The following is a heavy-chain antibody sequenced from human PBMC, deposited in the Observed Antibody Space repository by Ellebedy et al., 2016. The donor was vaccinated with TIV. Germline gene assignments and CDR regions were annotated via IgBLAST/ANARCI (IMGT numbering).Heavy chain of an antibody. CDR2: IYYSGST. D-gene: IGHD3-22*01. J-gene: IGHJ4*02. Sequence: MPSETLSLTCTVSGGSISSYYWSWIRQPPGKGLEWIGYIYYSGSTNYNPSLKSRVTISVDTSKNQFSLKLSSVTAADTAVYYCARGRNYDSSGYSDYWGQGTLVTGSS. V-gene: IGHV4-59*12. CDR3: ARGRNYDSSGYSDY. CDR1: GGSISSYY.